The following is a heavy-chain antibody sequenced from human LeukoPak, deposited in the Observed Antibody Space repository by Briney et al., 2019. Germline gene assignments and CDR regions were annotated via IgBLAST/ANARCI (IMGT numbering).Heavy chain of an antibody. CDR1: RGSIRNYY. Sequence: SETLSPTCTVSRGSIRNYYWSCIRQSPGKGLEWIGYIYYSGSTNYNPSLKSRVSISVDTSKNQFSLKLTSATPADTAVYYCARETVIASSYDYWGQGILVTVSS. V-gene: IGHV4-59*01. D-gene: IGHD4-17*01. CDR2: IYYSGST. J-gene: IGHJ4*02. CDR3: ARETVIASSYDY.